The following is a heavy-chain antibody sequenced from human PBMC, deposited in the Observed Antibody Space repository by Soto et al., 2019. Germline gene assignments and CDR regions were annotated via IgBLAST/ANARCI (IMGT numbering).Heavy chain of an antibody. Sequence: QVQLVQSGAEVKKPGSSVKVSCKASGGTFSSYAISWVRQAPGQGLEWMGGYIPIFGTANYAQKFQGRVTIXAXXSTSTAYMELSSLRSEDTAVYYCARVESTVRGMDVWGQGTTVTVSS. V-gene: IGHV1-69*12. D-gene: IGHD4-17*01. J-gene: IGHJ6*02. CDR2: YIPIFGTA. CDR1: GGTFSSYA. CDR3: ARVESTVRGMDV.